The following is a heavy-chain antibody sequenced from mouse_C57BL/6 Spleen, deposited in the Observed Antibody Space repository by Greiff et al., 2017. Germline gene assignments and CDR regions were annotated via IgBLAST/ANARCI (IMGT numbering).Heavy chain of an antibody. CDR1: GYTFTSYT. Sequence: QVQLQQSGAELARPGASVKMSCKASGYTFTSYTMHWVKQRPGQGLEWIGYINPSSGYTKYNQKFKDKDTLTADKSSSTAYMQLSSLTSEDSAVYYCARSWDGYSPFDYWGQGTTLTVSS. V-gene: IGHV1-4*01. J-gene: IGHJ2*01. CDR3: ARSWDGYSPFDY. D-gene: IGHD2-3*01. CDR2: INPSSGYT.